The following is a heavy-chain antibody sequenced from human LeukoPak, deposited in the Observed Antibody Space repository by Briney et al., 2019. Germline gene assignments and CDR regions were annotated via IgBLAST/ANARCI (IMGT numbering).Heavy chain of an antibody. J-gene: IGHJ4*02. CDR1: GFTFSSYS. CDR2: IRSSSSTI. D-gene: IGHD6-13*01. Sequence: PGGSLRLSCAASGFTFSSYSMNWVRQAPGKGLEWVSYIRSSSSTIYYADSVKGRFTISRDNAKNSLYLQMNSLRAEDMALYYCAKGGTGYSSSPIDYWGQGTLVTVSS. V-gene: IGHV3-48*04. CDR3: AKGGTGYSSSPIDY.